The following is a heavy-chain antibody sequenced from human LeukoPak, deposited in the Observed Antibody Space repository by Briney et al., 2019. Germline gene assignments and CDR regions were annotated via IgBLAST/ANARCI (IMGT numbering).Heavy chain of an antibody. D-gene: IGHD2-15*01. J-gene: IGHJ4*02. CDR3: AKGNTGSAYSAVDH. CDR2: VSGSGDAT. CDR1: GFTFGSYA. V-gene: IGHV3-23*01. Sequence: GGSLRLSCAASGFTFGSYALSRVRQAPGKGLEWVSTVSGSGDATYYADSVKGRFTVSRDDSKNTLHLQMDSLRAEDTALYYCAKGNTGSAYSAVDHWGQGTLVTVSS.